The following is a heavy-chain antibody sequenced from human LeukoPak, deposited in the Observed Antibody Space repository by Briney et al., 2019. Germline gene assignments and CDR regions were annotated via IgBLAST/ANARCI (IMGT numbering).Heavy chain of an antibody. J-gene: IGHJ4*02. V-gene: IGHV4-34*01. CDR3: ARGITKSDPIVVVPAAIRVAQAFDY. CDR2: IDHSGNL. CDR1: GGSISGDS. Sequence: SETLSLTCAVYGGSISGDSWNWIRQPPGKGLEWIGEIDHSGNLNYNQSLKSRVTISVDTSKNQFSLKLSSVTAADTAVYYCARGITKSDPIVVVPAAIRVAQAFDYWGQGTLVTVSS. D-gene: IGHD2-2*01.